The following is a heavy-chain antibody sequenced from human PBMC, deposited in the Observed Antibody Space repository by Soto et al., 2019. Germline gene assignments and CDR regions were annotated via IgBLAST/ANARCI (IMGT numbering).Heavy chain of an antibody. CDR1: GYTFTGYY. CDR3: ARDYYYGSGSYRGGHYYYGMDV. V-gene: IGHV1-2*04. D-gene: IGHD3-10*01. CDR2: INPNSGGT. Sequence: ASVKVSCKASGYTFTGYYMHWVRQAPGQGLEWMGWINPNSGGTNYAQKFQSWVTMTRDTSISTAYMELSRLRSDDTAVYYCARDYYYGSGSYRGGHYYYGMDVWGQGTTVTVSS. J-gene: IGHJ6*02.